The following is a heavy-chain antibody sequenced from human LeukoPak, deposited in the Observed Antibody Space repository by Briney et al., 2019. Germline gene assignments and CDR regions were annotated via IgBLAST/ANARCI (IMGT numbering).Heavy chain of an antibody. J-gene: IGHJ4*02. CDR1: GFTFSSYA. Sequence: GGSLRLSCAASGFTFSSYAMSWVRQAPGKGLEWVSAISGSGGSTYYADSVKGRFTISRDNSKNTLYLQMNSPRAEDTAVYYCAKGQDSSSWYYFDYWGQGTLVTVSS. D-gene: IGHD6-13*01. CDR2: ISGSGGST. V-gene: IGHV3-23*01. CDR3: AKGQDSSSWYYFDY.